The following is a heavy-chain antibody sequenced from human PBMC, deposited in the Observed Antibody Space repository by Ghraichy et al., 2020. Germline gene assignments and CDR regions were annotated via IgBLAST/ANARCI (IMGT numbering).Heavy chain of an antibody. CDR2: ISSSSGAI. V-gene: IGHV3-48*02. CDR1: GFTFSTYG. D-gene: IGHD6-6*01. J-gene: IGHJ4*02. CDR3: ARGGAARPDY. Sequence: GGSLRLSCVASGFTFSTYGMDWVRQAPGKGLEWVSYISSSSGAISYADSVKGRFTISRDNAKNSLYLQMNSLRDEDTAVYYCARGGAARPDYWGQGTLVTVSS.